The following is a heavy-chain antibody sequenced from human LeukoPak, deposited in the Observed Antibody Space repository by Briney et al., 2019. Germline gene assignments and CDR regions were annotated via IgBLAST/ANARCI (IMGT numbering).Heavy chain of an antibody. V-gene: IGHV3-11*01. CDR3: ARDNSGGSTWWFDP. CDR2: ISSSGSPI. D-gene: IGHD2-15*01. CDR1: GFTFSDYY. J-gene: IGHJ5*02. Sequence: GGSLRLSCAASGFTFSDYYMSWIRQAPGKGLEWVSYISSSGSPIYYADSVKGRFTISRDNAKNSLYLQMNSLRAEDTAVYYCARDNSGGSTWWFDPWGQGTLVTVSS.